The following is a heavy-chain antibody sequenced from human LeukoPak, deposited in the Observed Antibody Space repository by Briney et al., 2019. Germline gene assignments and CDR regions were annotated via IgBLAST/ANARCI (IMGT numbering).Heavy chain of an antibody. CDR1: GFTFSSYA. V-gene: IGHV3-23*01. D-gene: IGHD3-22*01. CDR2: ISGSGGST. Sequence: GGSLRLSCAASGFTFSSYAMSWVRQAPGKGLEWVSAISGSGGSTYYADSVKGRFTISRDNSKNTLYLQMNSLRAEDTAVYYCAKDRGDSSGYYSPYYFDYWGQGTLVTVSS. CDR3: AKDRGDSSGYYSPYYFDY. J-gene: IGHJ4*02.